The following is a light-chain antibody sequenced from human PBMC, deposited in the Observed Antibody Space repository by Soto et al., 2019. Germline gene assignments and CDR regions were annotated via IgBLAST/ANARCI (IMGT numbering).Light chain of an antibody. CDR2: AAS. Sequence: QMTQSPSSLSAVVGDRVTMTFRASQDIGNFLAWYQQKPGKVPKLLIYAASTLQSGVPSRFSGSGSGTDFTLTISSLQPEDVATYYCQKCKVAPFTFGGGTKVDIK. V-gene: IGKV1-27*01. CDR3: QKCKVAPFT. J-gene: IGKJ4*01. CDR1: QDIGNF.